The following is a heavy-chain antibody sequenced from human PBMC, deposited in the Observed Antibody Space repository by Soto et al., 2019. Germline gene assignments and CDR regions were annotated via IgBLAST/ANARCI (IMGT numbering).Heavy chain of an antibody. J-gene: IGHJ6*04. CDR2: MSGRGGST. Sequence: EVQVLESGGGLVQPGGSLRLSCVVSGFTFNKSAMSWVRQAPGEGLEWVSAMSGRGGSTYYADSVKGRFTLSRDISKNTLFLQMSGLRAEDTAVYYCATEHDDYYLLDVWGKGTTVTVSS. CDR3: ATEHDDYYLLDV. V-gene: IGHV3-23*01. CDR1: GFTFNKSA.